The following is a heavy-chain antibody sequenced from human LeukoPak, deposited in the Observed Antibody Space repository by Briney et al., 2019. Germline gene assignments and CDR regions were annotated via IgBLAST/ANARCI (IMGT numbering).Heavy chain of an antibody. CDR3: AREGGSDLEWLLHY. CDR2: INTNTGNP. CDR1: GYTFTNYA. Sequence: ASVKVSCKASGYTFTNYAMNWVRQAPGQGLEWMGWINTNTGNPTYAQGFTGRFVFSLDTSVSTAYLQISSLKAEDTAVYYCAREGGSDLEWLLHYWGQGTLVTVSS. V-gene: IGHV7-4-1*02. D-gene: IGHD3-3*01. J-gene: IGHJ4*02.